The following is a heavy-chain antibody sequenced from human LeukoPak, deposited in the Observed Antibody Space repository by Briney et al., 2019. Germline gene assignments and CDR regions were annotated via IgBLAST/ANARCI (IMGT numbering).Heavy chain of an antibody. CDR2: INPNNGGT. V-gene: IGHV1-2*06. CDR1: GYTFTGYY. D-gene: IGHD1-26*01. J-gene: IGHJ4*02. CDR3: TRESGSYHGNDY. Sequence: ASVKVSCTASGYTFTGYYMHWVRQAPGQGLEWMGRINPNNGGTNYAQKFQGRVTMTGDTSISTAYMELSSPRSDDTAVYYCTRESGSYHGNDYWGQGTLVTVSS.